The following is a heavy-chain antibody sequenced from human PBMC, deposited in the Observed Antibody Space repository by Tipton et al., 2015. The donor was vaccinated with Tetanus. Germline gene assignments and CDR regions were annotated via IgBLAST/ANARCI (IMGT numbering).Heavy chain of an antibody. CDR2: IYSSGTT. D-gene: IGHD3-16*01. CDR1: GVSMIDSY. CDR3: ARALKQGANWFDP. J-gene: IGHJ5*02. Sequence: TLSLTCTVSGVSMIDSYRNWIRQPAGKGLEWIGRIYSSGTTNYDPSLRGRVTMSIDTSKNRFSLKLDSVTAADTAIYYCARALKQGANWFDPWGQGTLVTVSS. V-gene: IGHV4-4*07.